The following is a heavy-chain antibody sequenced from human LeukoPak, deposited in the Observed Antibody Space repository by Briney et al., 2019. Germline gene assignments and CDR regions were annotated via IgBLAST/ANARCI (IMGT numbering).Heavy chain of an antibody. V-gene: IGHV1-2*02. Sequence: ASVKVSCKASGYTFTFHYMHWVRQAPGQGPEWMGWINPNSGGTNYAQKFQGRVTMTRDTSISTAYMELSGLRSDDTAVYYCARCSTPHWIFDAFDIWGQGTMVTVSS. J-gene: IGHJ3*02. CDR2: INPNSGGT. CDR1: GYTFTFHY. D-gene: IGHD1-1*01. CDR3: ARCSTPHWIFDAFDI.